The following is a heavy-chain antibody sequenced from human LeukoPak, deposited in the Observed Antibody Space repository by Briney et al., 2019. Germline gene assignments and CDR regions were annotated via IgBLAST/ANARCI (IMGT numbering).Heavy chain of an antibody. V-gene: IGHV3-23*01. D-gene: IGHD3-22*01. Sequence: WGSLRLSCAASGFTFSSYAMSWVRQAPGKGLEWVSGITGSGGTTHHADSVKGRFTISRDNSKNTLFLQMNSLRVEDTALYYCARAYGSSGYYQLPIDYWGQGTLVTVSS. CDR1: GFTFSSYA. CDR2: ITGSGGTT. J-gene: IGHJ4*02. CDR3: ARAYGSSGYYQLPIDY.